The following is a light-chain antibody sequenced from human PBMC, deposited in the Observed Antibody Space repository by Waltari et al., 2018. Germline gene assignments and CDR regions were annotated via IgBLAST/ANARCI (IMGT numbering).Light chain of an antibody. V-gene: IGKV2-24*01. CDR1: QSLVHRDGSTY. CDR3: MQSTHLSWT. CDR2: KIS. Sequence: DVVMTQTPLSSPVTLGQPASISCRSSQSLVHRDGSTYFSWLQQRPGQPPRLLIYKISNRFSGVPDRFSGSGAETDFTLTISRVEPEDVGIYYCMQSTHLSWTFGQGTKVEIK. J-gene: IGKJ1*01.